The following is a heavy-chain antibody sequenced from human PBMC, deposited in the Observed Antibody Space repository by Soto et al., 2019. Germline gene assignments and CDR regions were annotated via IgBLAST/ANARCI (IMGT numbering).Heavy chain of an antibody. CDR3: ARGRGELRFEP. J-gene: IGHJ5*02. V-gene: IGHV1-18*01. CDR2: VSTYKGNT. Sequence: ASVKVSCKTSVYNFTSYGISWVRQAPGQGLEWMGWVSTYKGNTDYAQKLQGRVTMTTDTSTSTGYMELRSLRSDDTAVYYCARGRGELRFEPWGQGTLVTVSS. CDR1: VYNFTSYG. D-gene: IGHD1-26*01.